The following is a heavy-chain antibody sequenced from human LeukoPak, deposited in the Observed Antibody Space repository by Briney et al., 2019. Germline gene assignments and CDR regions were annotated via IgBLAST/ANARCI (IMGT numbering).Heavy chain of an antibody. J-gene: IGHJ4*02. CDR2: IYSSGSS. D-gene: IGHD3-16*01. Sequence: SETLSLTCTVSGGSISGYYWSWIRQPAGKGLEWIGRIYSSGSSTYDPSLKSRVTMSVDTSKNQFSLRLSSVTAADTAVYYCAKGGGMSPFDYWGQGTPVTVSS. V-gene: IGHV4-4*07. CDR3: AKGGGMSPFDY. CDR1: GGSISGYY.